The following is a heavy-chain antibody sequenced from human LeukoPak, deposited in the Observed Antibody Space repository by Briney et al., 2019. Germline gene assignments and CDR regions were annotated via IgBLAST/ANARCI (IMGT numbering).Heavy chain of an antibody. D-gene: IGHD3-3*01. V-gene: IGHV3-21*01. Sequence: PGGSLRLSCAASGFTFSSYSMNWVRQAPGKGLEWVSSISSSSSYIYYADSVKGRFTISRDNAKNSLYLQMNSLRAEDTAVYYCARGGDDFWSGYLHGYFDYWGQGTLVTVSS. J-gene: IGHJ4*02. CDR1: GFTFSSYS. CDR2: ISSSSSYI. CDR3: ARGGDDFWSGYLHGYFDY.